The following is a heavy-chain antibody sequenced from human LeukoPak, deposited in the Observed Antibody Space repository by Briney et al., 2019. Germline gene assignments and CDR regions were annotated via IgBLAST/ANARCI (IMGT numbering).Heavy chain of an antibody. J-gene: IGHJ4*02. V-gene: IGHV1-2*02. Sequence: ASVKVSCKASGDTFTGQYLDWIRQAPGQGLEWMGWISPTGGTNYAQKFQGRVTMTRDTSISTAYMELSRLRSDDTAVYYCAPLWFREPTSDYWGQGTLVTVSS. CDR3: APLWFREPTSDY. CDR1: GDTFTGQY. D-gene: IGHD3-10*01. CDR2: ISPTGGT.